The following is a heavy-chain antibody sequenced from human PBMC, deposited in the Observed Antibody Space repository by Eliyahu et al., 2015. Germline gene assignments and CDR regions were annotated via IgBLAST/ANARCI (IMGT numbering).Heavy chain of an antibody. Sequence: QVQLQQWGAGLLKPSEXLSXTXAVYGGSFSGYYWSXIRQPPGKGXEWIGEIHYSGSTNYNPSLKSRVTISVDTSKNQFSLKLSSVTAADTAVYYCARARDDFWSAQLYGHYFDYWGQGTLVTVSS. CDR2: IHYSGST. CDR1: GGSFSGYY. J-gene: IGHJ4*02. V-gene: IGHV4-34*01. D-gene: IGHD3-3*01. CDR3: ARARDDFWSAQLYGHYFDY.